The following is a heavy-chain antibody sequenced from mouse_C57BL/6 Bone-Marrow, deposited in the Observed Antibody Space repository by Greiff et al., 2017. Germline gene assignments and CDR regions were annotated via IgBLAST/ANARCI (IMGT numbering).Heavy chain of an antibody. CDR1: GFSFNTYA. Sequence: EVKVVESGGGLVQPKGSLKLSCAASGFSFNTYAMNWVRQAPGKGLEWVASIRSKSNNYATHHADSVKDRFTISRDESESMLYLQMNNLKTEDTAMYCGGRHEEWGQGTLVTVSA. CDR3: GRHEE. CDR2: IRSKSNNYAT. J-gene: IGHJ3*02. V-gene: IGHV10-1*01.